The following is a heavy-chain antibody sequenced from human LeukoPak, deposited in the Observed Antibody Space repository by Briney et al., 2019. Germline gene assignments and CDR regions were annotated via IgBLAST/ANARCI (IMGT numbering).Heavy chain of an antibody. CDR2: IYPADSDT. Sequence: GEALKTSCQIPGYNFTTYWIAWVRQMPGKGLEWMGVIYPADSDTKYSPSLQSKVSFSVDKSISPAYLQWNSLKASDTDIYYCARRPAFYFDYWGQGTLVTVSS. D-gene: IGHD6-6*01. CDR1: GYNFTTYW. CDR3: ARRPAFYFDY. V-gene: IGHV5-51*01. J-gene: IGHJ4*02.